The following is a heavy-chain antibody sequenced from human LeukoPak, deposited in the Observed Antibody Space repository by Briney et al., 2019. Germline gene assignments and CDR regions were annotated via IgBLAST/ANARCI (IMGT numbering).Heavy chain of an antibody. CDR2: IIPIFGTA. V-gene: IGHV1-69*05. Sequence: GSSVKVSCKASGGTFSSYAISWVRQAPGQGLEWMGGIIPIFGTANYAQKFQGRVTITTDESTSTAYMELSSLRSGDTAVYYCASRYDILTGYYSPYYYMDVWGKGTTVTVSS. J-gene: IGHJ6*03. D-gene: IGHD3-9*01. CDR1: GGTFSSYA. CDR3: ASRYDILTGYYSPYYYMDV.